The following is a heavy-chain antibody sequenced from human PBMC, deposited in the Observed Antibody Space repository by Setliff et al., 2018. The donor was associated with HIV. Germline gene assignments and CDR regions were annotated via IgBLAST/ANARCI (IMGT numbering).Heavy chain of an antibody. CDR1: GGSMSSGSYY. Sequence: SETLSLTCTVSGGSMSSGSYYWSWIRQPAGKGLEWIGRIYISGSTNYNPSLKSRVTISVDTSKNQFSLKLSSVTAADTAVYYCARGVLITKRVTQTGGYYYYTDVWGKGTTVTVSS. D-gene: IGHD2-21*02. CDR3: ARGVLITKRVTQTGGYYYYTDV. J-gene: IGHJ6*03. CDR2: IYISGST. V-gene: IGHV4-61*02.